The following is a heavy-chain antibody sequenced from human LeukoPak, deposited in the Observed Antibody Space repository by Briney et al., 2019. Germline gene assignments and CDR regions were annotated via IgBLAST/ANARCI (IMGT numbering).Heavy chain of an antibody. V-gene: IGHV4-39*01. D-gene: IGHD3-22*01. J-gene: IGHJ4*02. CDR1: GGSISSSSYY. CDR2: IYYSGST. CDR3: ARLYYDSSGYYQICYFDY. Sequence: PSETLSLTCTVSGGSISSSSYYWGWIRQPPGKGLEWIGSIYYSGSTYYNPSLTSRVTISVDTSKNQFSLNLSSETAADTAVYYCARLYYDSSGYYQICYFDYWGQGTLVTVSS.